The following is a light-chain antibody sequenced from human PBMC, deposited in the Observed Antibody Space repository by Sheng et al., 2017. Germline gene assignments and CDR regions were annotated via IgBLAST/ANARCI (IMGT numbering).Light chain of an antibody. Sequence: EIVMTQSPATLSVSPGERATLSCRASQSVSSNLAWYQQKPGQAPRLLIYGASARATGIPATFSGSGSGTEFTLIITSLQSEDFAVYYCQQYNDWPLTFGPGTKVDIK. CDR3: QQYNDWPLT. CDR2: GAS. J-gene: IGKJ3*01. CDR1: QSVSSN. V-gene: IGKV3-15*01.